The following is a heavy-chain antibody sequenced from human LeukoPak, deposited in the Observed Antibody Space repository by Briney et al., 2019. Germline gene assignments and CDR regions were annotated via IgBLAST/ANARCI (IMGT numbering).Heavy chain of an antibody. CDR1: GGSISSYY. CDR2: IYYSGST. CDR3: ARGNYYDPDWFDP. Sequence: SETLSLICTVSGGSISSYYWSWIRQPPGKGLEWIGYIYYSGSTNYNPSLKSRVTISVDTSKNQFSLKLSSVTAADTAVYYCARGNYYDPDWFDPWGQGTLVTVSS. V-gene: IGHV4-59*01. J-gene: IGHJ5*02. D-gene: IGHD3-22*01.